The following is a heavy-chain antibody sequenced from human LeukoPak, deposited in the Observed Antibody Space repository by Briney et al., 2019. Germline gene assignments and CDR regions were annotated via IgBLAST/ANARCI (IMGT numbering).Heavy chain of an antibody. CDR3: AKDVGKWESLHFFDY. J-gene: IGHJ4*02. V-gene: IGHV3-23*01. CDR1: GFTLSTNA. Sequence: GGSLRLSCLTSGFTLSTNAMSWVRQAPGKGLEWISGISGSGASTYYADSVKGRFTISRDDSRNTLYLQMSSLRGDDTAVYYCAKDVGKWESLHFFDYWGQGTLVTVSS. D-gene: IGHD1-26*01. CDR2: ISGSGAST.